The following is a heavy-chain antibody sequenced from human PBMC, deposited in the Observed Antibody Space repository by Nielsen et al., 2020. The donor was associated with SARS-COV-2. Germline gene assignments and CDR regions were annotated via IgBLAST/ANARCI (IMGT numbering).Heavy chain of an antibody. J-gene: IGHJ5*02. CDR1: GGSISRYY. CDR2: IYYSGST. CDR3: ASGSIAVAGLPS. Sequence: SETLSLTCTVSGGSISRYYWSWIRQPPGKGLEWIGYIYYSGSTHYNPSLKSRVTISVDTSKNQFSLKLSSVTAADTAVYYCASGSIAVAGLPSWGQGTLVTVSS. D-gene: IGHD6-19*01. V-gene: IGHV4-59*01.